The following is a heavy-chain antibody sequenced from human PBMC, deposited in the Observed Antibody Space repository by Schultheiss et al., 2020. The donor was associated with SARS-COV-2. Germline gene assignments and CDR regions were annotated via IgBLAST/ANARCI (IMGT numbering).Heavy chain of an antibody. CDR2: IKQDGSVQ. D-gene: IGHD1-26*01. CDR3: ARSGSFSVVGDY. J-gene: IGHJ4*02. V-gene: IGHV3-7*01. Sequence: GGSLRLSCAASGFTFSSYSMNWVRQAPGKGLQWVANIKQDGSVQHYVDSVRGRFIISRDNAKNSLYLQMNSLRDEDTAVYYCARSGSFSVVGDYWGQGTLVTVSS. CDR1: GFTFSSYS.